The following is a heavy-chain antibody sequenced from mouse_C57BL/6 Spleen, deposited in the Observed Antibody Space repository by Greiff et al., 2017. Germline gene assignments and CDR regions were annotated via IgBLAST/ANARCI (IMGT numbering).Heavy chain of an antibody. J-gene: IGHJ2*01. CDR2: IDPSDSYT. CDR3: ARNNYFDD. Sequence: QVQLQQPGAELVKPGASVKLSCKASGYTFTSYWMQWVKQRPGQGLEWIGEIDPSDSYTNYNQKFKGKATLTVDTSSSTAYMQLSSLTSEDSAVYYCARNNYFDDWGQGTTLTVSS. V-gene: IGHV1-50*01. CDR1: GYTFTSYW.